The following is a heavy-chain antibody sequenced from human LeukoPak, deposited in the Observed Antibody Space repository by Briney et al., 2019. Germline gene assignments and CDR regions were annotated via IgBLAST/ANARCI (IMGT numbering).Heavy chain of an antibody. D-gene: IGHD6-19*01. CDR3: ARAISAWSYFYYMDV. Sequence: PSETLSLTCTVSGGSISSYYWCWIRQPPGKGLEWIGYIYYSGSTNYNPSLKSRVTISVDTSKNQFSLKLSSVTAADTAVYYCARAISAWSYFYYMDVWGKGTTVTVSS. CDR2: IYYSGST. J-gene: IGHJ6*03. CDR1: GGSISSYY. V-gene: IGHV4-59*01.